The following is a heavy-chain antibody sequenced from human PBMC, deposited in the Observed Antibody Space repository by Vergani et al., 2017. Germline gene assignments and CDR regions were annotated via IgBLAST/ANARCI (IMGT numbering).Heavy chain of an antibody. CDR3: ARERHIGHYYYDSSGYYDAFDI. CDR2: IIPIFGIA. Sequence: QVQLVQSGAELKKPGSSLRVSCKASGATFSRYTITWVRQAPGQGLEWMGRIIPIFGIANNAQKFQGRVTITADKSTSTAYMELSSLRSEDTAVYYCARERHIGHYYYDSSGYYDAFDIWGQGTRVTVSS. V-gene: IGHV1-69*08. D-gene: IGHD3-22*01. J-gene: IGHJ3*02. CDR1: GATFSRYT.